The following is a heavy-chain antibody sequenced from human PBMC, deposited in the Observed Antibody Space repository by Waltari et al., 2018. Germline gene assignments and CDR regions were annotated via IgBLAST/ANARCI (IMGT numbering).Heavy chain of an antibody. V-gene: IGHV4-59*13. Sequence: QVQLQESGPGLVKPSETLSLTCSVHGGSITGNYWSWIRQPPGKGLEWLGYISYSGSATYNTSLKSRVTISVDTAKNQFSLKVRSVTAADTAVYYCAKAGDGYSYYYYYMDVWGNGTTVTVSS. CDR2: ISYSGSA. CDR3: AKAGDGYSYYYYYMDV. CDR1: GGSITGNY. J-gene: IGHJ6*03. D-gene: IGHD4-4*01.